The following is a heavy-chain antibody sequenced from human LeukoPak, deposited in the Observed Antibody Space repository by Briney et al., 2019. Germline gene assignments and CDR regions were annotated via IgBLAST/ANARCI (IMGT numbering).Heavy chain of an antibody. J-gene: IGHJ4*02. V-gene: IGHV1-46*01. CDR3: ARGGGWDYGGNSPHHADYFDY. CDR1: GYTFTSNY. CDR2: INPSGGST. Sequence: ASVKVSCKASGYTFTSNYIHWVRQAPGQGLEWMGIINPSGGSTSYAQKFQGRVTMTRDTSTSTVYVELSSLRSEDTAVYYCARGGGWDYGGNSPHHADYFDYWGQGTLVTVSS. D-gene: IGHD4-23*01.